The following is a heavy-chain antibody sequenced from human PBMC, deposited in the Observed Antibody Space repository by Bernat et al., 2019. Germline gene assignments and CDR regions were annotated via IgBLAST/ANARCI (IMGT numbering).Heavy chain of an antibody. V-gene: IGHV3-48*02. CDR1: GLTFRPYS. Sequence: EVQAVESGGGLVQPGGSLRLSCAASGLTFRPYSMNWVRPAPGKGLEWVFYIGGTDNIIKYGDSVKGRFTISRDNAKNSLFLQMNSLRDEDTAVYYCARDHDWAFDYWGQGSLVTVSS. D-gene: IGHD3-9*01. CDR3: ARDHDWAFDY. CDR2: IGGTDNII. J-gene: IGHJ4*02.